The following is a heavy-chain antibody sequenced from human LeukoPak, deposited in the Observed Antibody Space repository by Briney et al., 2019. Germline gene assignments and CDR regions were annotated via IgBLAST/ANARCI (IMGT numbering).Heavy chain of an antibody. CDR3: AKEGGDWGEGYFDY. V-gene: IGHV3-48*03. Sequence: PGGSLRLSCAASGFTFSNYEMNWVRQVPGKGLEWISYISSSGGTIYYADSVKGRFTISRDNAKNSLYLQMNSLRAEDTAVYYCAKEGGDWGEGYFDYWGQGTLVTVSS. D-gene: IGHD7-27*01. J-gene: IGHJ4*02. CDR1: GFTFSNYE. CDR2: ISSSGGTI.